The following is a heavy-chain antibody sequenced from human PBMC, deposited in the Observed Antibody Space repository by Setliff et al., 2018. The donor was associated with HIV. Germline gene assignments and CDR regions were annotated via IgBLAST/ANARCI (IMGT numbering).Heavy chain of an antibody. J-gene: IGHJ3*02. D-gene: IGHD1-1*01. CDR3: RVWILRDTSDI. CDR1: GGSFSGNH. V-gene: IGHV4-34*12. CDR2: VLYNGGT. Sequence: SQTLSLTCTIYGGSFSGNHWSWIRQSPGNGLEWIGEVLYNGGTRYNPSLENRVSMSVDTSKNQFSLKLLSVTAADTAVYYCRVWILRDTSDIWGQGTVVTVSS.